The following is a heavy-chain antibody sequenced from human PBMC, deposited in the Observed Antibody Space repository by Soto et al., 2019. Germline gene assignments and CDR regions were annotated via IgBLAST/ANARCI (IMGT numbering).Heavy chain of an antibody. CDR3: ARAHYDYGVTLDY. CDR1: GGSISSGGYY. V-gene: IGHV4-31*03. CDR2: IYYSGST. D-gene: IGHD3-16*01. Sequence: PSETLSLTCTVSGGSISSGGYYWSWIRQHPGKGLEWIGYIYYSGSTYYNPSLKSRVTISVDTSKNQFSLKLSSVTAADTAVYYCARAHYDYGVTLDYWGQGTLVTVSS. J-gene: IGHJ4*02.